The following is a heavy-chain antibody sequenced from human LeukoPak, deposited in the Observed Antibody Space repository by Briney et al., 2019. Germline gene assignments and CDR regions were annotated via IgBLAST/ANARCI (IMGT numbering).Heavy chain of an antibody. CDR3: ARRRPPFWSGYYTGFDY. J-gene: IGHJ4*02. V-gene: IGHV1-8*03. Sequence: ASVKVSCKASGYTFTSYDINWVRQATGQGLEWMGWMNPNSGNTGYAQKFQGRVTITRNTSISTAYMELSSLRSEDTAVYCCARRRPPFWSGYYTGFDYWGQGTLVTVSS. CDR1: GYTFTSYD. CDR2: MNPNSGNT. D-gene: IGHD3-3*01.